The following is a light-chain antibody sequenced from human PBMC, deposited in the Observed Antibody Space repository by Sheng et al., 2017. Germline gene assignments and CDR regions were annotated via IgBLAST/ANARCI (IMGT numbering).Light chain of an antibody. J-gene: IGKJ1*01. Sequence: EIVMTQSPATLCVSPGETATLSCRASQSVNSDLAWYQQKPGQAPRLLIYGASTRVTGIPARFSGRGSGTEFTFTITSLHSEDFAVYYCQQYNNWPPWTFGQGTKVEIK. CDR3: QQYNNWPPWT. CDR1: QSVNSD. CDR2: GAS. V-gene: IGKV3-15*01.